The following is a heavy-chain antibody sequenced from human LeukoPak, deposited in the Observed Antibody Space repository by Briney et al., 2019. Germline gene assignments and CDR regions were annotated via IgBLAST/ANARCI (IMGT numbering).Heavy chain of an antibody. V-gene: IGHV3-23*01. J-gene: IGHJ3*02. CDR3: AKGGAKGYCSGGSCYEAAFDI. CDR2: ISGSGGST. CDR1: GFTFSSYA. D-gene: IGHD2-15*01. Sequence: PGGSLRLSCAASGFTFSSYAMSWVHQAPGKGLEWVSAISGSGGSTYYADFVKGRFTISRDNSKNTLYLQMNSLRAEDTAVYYCAKGGAKGYCSGGSCYEAAFDIWGQGTMVTVSS.